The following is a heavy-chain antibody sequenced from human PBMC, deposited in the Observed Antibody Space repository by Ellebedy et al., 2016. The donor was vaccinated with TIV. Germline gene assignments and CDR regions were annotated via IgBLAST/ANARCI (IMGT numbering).Heavy chain of an antibody. CDR3: ARGRVYYDILTGYFAGVGMDV. CDR2: IYVSGTA. CDR1: GDSVTYYH. V-gene: IGHV4-4*07. Sequence: SETLSLTCTVSGDSVTYYHWNWIRQPAGKGLEWIGRIYVSGTANYSPSLKSRVTMSVDTSKNQFSLKLSSVTAADTAVYYCARGRVYYDILTGYFAGVGMDVWGQGTTVTVSS. J-gene: IGHJ6*02. D-gene: IGHD3-9*01.